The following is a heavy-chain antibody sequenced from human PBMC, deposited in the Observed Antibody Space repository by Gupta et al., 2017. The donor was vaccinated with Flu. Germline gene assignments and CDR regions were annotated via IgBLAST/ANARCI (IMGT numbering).Heavy chain of an antibody. D-gene: IGHD4-4*01. J-gene: IGHJ5*02. CDR2: INTDGSTT. Sequence: STYWMHWVRQTPGKGLVWISRINTDGSTTNYADSVQDRFTISRDNAKNTLYLQMNSLRVEDTAVYDCARVPYSGYSTFDPWGQGTRVTVSS. CDR1: STYW. V-gene: IGHV3-74*01. CDR3: ARVPYSGYSTFDP.